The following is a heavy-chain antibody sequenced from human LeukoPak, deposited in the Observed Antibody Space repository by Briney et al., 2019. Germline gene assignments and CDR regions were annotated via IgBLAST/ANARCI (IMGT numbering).Heavy chain of an antibody. D-gene: IGHD3-22*01. Sequence: GGSLRLSCSASGFTFSSYAMHWVRQAPGKALEYVSAISSNGGSTYYADSVKGRFTISRDNSKNTLYVQVNSLGTEDTAAYYCAKGSYYDSSGSFYFDYWGQGTLVTVSS. CDR2: ISSNGGST. CDR3: AKGSYYDSSGSFYFDY. J-gene: IGHJ4*02. V-gene: IGHV3-64*04. CDR1: GFTFSSYA.